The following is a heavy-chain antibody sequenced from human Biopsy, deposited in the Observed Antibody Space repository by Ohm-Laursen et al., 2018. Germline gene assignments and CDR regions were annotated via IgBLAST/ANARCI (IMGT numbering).Heavy chain of an antibody. CDR2: VYYTGST. CDR1: GDSISSYY. V-gene: IGHV4-59*01. D-gene: IGHD3-22*01. J-gene: IGHJ2*01. CDR3: ARDRGYYSDRTVPGYFDL. Sequence: GTLSLTCAVSGDSISSYYWSWIRQPPGKGLEWIGYVYYTGSTDYNPSLQSRVTISVDTSKNHFPLRLRSVTPADTAIYYCARDRGYYSDRTVPGYFDLWGRGTLVTVSS.